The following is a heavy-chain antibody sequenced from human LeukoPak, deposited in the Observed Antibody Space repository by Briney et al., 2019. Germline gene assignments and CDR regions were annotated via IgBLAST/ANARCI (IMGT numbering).Heavy chain of an antibody. CDR2: ISYDGSNK. CDR1: GFTFSSYG. CDR3: ARGWGYYYGSGSPNSMDV. Sequence: PGGSLRLSCAASGFTFSSYGMHWVRQAPGKGLEWVAVISYDGSNKYYADSVKGRFTISRDNSKNTLYLQMNSLRAEDTAVYYCARGWGYYYGSGSPNSMDVWGQGTTVTVSS. J-gene: IGHJ6*02. V-gene: IGHV3-30*03. D-gene: IGHD3-10*01.